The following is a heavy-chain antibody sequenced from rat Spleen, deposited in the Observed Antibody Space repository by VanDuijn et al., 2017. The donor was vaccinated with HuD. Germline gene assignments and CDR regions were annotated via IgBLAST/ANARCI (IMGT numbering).Heavy chain of an antibody. CDR3: ARGNMDSTDYYHYFDH. D-gene: IGHD1-6*01. Sequence: EVQLVESGGGLVKPGRSLKLSCAASGFTFRNYGMAWVRQAPTKGLEWVTTISSDGGRNFYRDSVKGRFSISRDNTESTLYLQMDSLRSEDTATYYCARGNMDSTDYYHYFDHWGQGVMVTVSS. CDR2: ISSDGGRN. J-gene: IGHJ2*01. CDR1: GFTFRNYG. V-gene: IGHV5-29*01.